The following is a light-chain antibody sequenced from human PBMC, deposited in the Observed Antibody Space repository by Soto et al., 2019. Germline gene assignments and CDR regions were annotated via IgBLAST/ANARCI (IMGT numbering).Light chain of an antibody. Sequence: EIVMTQSPATLSVSPGERATISCRASQSVSSNLAWYQQKPGQAPRLLIYGASTRATGIPARFSGSGSGTEFTLTISSLQSEDFAVYYCQQYNNCPPTFGQGTKLEIK. CDR3: QQYNNCPPT. CDR2: GAS. J-gene: IGKJ2*01. V-gene: IGKV3-15*01. CDR1: QSVSSN.